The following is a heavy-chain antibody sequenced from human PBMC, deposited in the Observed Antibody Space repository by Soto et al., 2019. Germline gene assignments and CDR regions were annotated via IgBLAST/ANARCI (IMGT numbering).Heavy chain of an antibody. D-gene: IGHD4-17*01. V-gene: IGHV2-5*02. CDR1: GVSLSTSGVG. J-gene: IGHJ4*02. Sequence: QITLKESGPTLVKPTQTLTLTCTFSGVSLSTSGVGVGWIRQPPGKALEWLALIYWDEDKRYSPSLKSRLTITKDTSKNQVVLTMTNMDPVDTATYYCAHETYGDPTGDWGQGTLVTVSS. CDR3: AHETYGDPTGD. CDR2: IYWDEDK.